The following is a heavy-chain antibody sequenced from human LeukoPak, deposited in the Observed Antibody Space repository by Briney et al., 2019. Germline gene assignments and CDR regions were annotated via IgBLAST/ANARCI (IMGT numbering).Heavy chain of an antibody. CDR1: GFTFTRFN. CDR3: AKVLYGDYDLDY. D-gene: IGHD4-17*01. J-gene: IGHJ4*02. Sequence: GGSLRLSCSASGFTFTRFNMNWVRQAPGKGLEWVSAISGSGGSTYYADSVKGRFTISRDNSKNTLYLQMNSLRAEDTAVYYCAKVLYGDYDLDYWGQGTLVTVSS. CDR2: ISGSGGST. V-gene: IGHV3-23*01.